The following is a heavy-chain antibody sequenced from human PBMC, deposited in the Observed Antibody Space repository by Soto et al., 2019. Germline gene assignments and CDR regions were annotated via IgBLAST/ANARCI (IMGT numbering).Heavy chain of an antibody. CDR2: IYYTGRT. Sequence: QVQLQESGPGLVKPSQTLSLTCSVSGGSISSDGCYWSWIRQHPGKGLEYIGHIYYTGRTYYNPSLKSRLTISVDTSKNQFSLKLSSVTAADTAVYYCARSNDYGDYYFYYWGQGTLVTVSS. J-gene: IGHJ4*02. CDR3: ARSNDYGDYYFYY. CDR1: GGSISSDGCY. V-gene: IGHV4-31*03. D-gene: IGHD4-17*01.